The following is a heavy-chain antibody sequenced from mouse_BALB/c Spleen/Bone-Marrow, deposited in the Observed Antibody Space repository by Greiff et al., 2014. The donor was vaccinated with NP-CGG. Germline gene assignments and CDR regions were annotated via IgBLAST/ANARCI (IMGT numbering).Heavy chain of an antibody. CDR3: ARNSGAMDY. Sequence: QVQLKEFGAELVRPGSSVKISCKASGYAFSSYWMNWVKQRPGQGLEWIGQIYPGDGDTNYNGKFKGKATLTADKSSSTAYMQLSSLTSEDSAVYFCARNSGAMDYWGQGTSVTVSS. D-gene: IGHD3-1*01. CDR1: GYAFSSYW. V-gene: IGHV1-80*01. CDR2: IYPGDGDT. J-gene: IGHJ4*01.